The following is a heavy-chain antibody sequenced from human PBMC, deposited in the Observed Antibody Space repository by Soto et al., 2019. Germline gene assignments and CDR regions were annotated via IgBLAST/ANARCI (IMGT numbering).Heavy chain of an antibody. D-gene: IGHD6-19*01. Sequence: QVQLVQSGAEVKKPGASVKVSCKASGYTFTSYGISWVRQAPGQGLEWMGWISAYNGNTNYAQKLQGRVTRTTDTSTSTAYMELRSLRSDDTAVYYCARDKIAGIAVAGPNWFDPWGQGTLVTVSS. CDR3: ARDKIAGIAVAGPNWFDP. V-gene: IGHV1-18*01. CDR2: ISAYNGNT. J-gene: IGHJ5*02. CDR1: GYTFTSYG.